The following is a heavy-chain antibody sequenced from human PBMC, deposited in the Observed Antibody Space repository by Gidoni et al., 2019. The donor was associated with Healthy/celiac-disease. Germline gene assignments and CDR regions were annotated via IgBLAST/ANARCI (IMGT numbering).Heavy chain of an antibody. V-gene: IGHV3-30-3*01. J-gene: IGHJ4*02. CDR3: ARAKSQRGYSYGYVTF. Sequence: TFSSYAMHWVRQAPGKGLEWVAVISYDGSNKYYADSVKGRFTISRDNSKNTLYLQMNSLRAEDTAVYYCARAKSQRGYSYGYVTFWGQGTLVTVSS. CDR2: ISYDGSNK. CDR1: TFSSYA. D-gene: IGHD5-18*01.